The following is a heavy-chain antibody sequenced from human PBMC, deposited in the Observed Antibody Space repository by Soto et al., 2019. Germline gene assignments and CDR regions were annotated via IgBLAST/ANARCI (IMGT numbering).Heavy chain of an antibody. J-gene: IGHJ6*04. V-gene: IGHV4-30-4*01. CDR1: GGSISSGDYY. Sequence: SETLSLTCTVSGGSISSGDYYWSWIRQPPGKGLEWIGYIYYSGSTYYNPSLKSRVTISVDTSKNQFSLKLSSVTAADTAVYYCASGYHDYVGGSRGVGMDVWGEGTKATVSS. D-gene: IGHD3-16*01. CDR3: ASGYHDYVGGSRGVGMDV. CDR2: IYYSGST.